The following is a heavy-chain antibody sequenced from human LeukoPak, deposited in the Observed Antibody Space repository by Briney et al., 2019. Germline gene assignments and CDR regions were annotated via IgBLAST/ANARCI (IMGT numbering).Heavy chain of an antibody. D-gene: IGHD6-13*01. J-gene: IGHJ6*03. CDR2: ISSSSSLI. Sequence: GGSLRLSCAASGFTFSYYSMNWVRQAPGRGLEWVSCISSSSSLIFYSDSVRGRFTISRDNAKNLLYLHMNSLRVEGTAVYYCAKVDRGDYSSSPVPYYNYYMNVWGKGTTVTVSS. CDR3: AKVDRGDYSSSPVPYYNYYMNV. CDR1: GFTFSYYS. V-gene: IGHV3-21*01.